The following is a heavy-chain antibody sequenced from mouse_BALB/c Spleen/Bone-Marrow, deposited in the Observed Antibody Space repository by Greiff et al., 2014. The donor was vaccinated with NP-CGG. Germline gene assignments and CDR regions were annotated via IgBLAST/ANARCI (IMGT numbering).Heavy chain of an antibody. Sequence: EVKLVESGGGLVQPGGSLKLSCAASGFDFSRYWMSWVRQVPGKGLEWIGEINPDSSTINHTPSLKDKFIISRDNAKNTLYLQMSKVRSEDTALYYCAGLGYYGYFDYWGQGTTLTVSS. J-gene: IGHJ2*01. CDR3: AGLGYYGYFDY. CDR1: GFDFSRYW. CDR2: INPDSSTI. D-gene: IGHD2-3*01. V-gene: IGHV4-1*02.